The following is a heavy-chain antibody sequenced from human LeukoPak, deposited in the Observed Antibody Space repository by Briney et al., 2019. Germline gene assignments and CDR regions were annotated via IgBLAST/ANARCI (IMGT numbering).Heavy chain of an antibody. CDR3: ARGYCSGTSCYMFDS. Sequence: GGSLRLSCAGSGFNFIDNSMHWVRQAQGGGLGWVSSISSSKTYIYYRDSVKGRFTISRDNAKNSLFLRMNSLRVEDTAVYFCARGYCSGTSCYMFDSWGQGTRVIVSS. CDR2: ISSSKTYI. V-gene: IGHV3-21*01. J-gene: IGHJ4*02. CDR1: GFNFIDNS. D-gene: IGHD2-2*01.